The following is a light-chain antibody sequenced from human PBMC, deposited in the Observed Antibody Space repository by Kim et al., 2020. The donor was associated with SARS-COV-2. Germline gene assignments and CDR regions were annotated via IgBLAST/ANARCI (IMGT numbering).Light chain of an antibody. V-gene: IGKV1D-16*01. Sequence: DIQMTQSPSSLSASIGDRVTITCRASQGISSWLAWYQQKPEKAPKCLIYAASSLQSGVPSRFSGSGSGTHFTLTISSLQPEDFATYFCQQDDSYPRTFGRGTKVDIK. CDR2: AAS. CDR3: QQDDSYPRT. J-gene: IGKJ4*02. CDR1: QGISSW.